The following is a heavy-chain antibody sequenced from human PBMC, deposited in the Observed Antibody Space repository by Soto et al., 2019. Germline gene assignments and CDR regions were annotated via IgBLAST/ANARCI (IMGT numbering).Heavy chain of an antibody. CDR2: ISGYNGIT. D-gene: IGHD2-21*02. CDR3: ARAEKWVTARTGPD. CDR1: GYTFSNYG. J-gene: IGHJ1*01. Sequence: ASVKVSCKASGYTFSNYGISWVRQAPGQGLEWMGWISGYNGITNYVQKFQGRVTMTTDTSTRTAYMELRSLRYEDTAVYYCARAEKWVTARTGPDWG. V-gene: IGHV1-18*04.